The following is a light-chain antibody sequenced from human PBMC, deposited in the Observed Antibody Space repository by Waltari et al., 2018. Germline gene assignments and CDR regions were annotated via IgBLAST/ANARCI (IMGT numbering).Light chain of an antibody. CDR1: QSVGRF. J-gene: IGKJ2*01. CDR3: QQRADWPYT. CDR2: DAS. V-gene: IGKV3-11*01. Sequence: EFVLTQTPATLSLYPGERATLSCRASQSVGRFLAWYQQKPGQAPRLLIYDASNRATGIPVRFSGSASGTDFTLTISRLEPEDLAVYYCQQRADWPYTFGQGTKLEIK.